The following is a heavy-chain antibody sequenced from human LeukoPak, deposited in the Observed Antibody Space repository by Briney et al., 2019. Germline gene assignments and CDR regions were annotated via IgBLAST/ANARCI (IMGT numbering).Heavy chain of an antibody. CDR1: GFIFSNYA. D-gene: IGHD1-26*01. CDR3: AKSFGGSYYYYGMDV. J-gene: IGHJ6*02. V-gene: IGHV3-23*01. Sequence: GGSLRLSCAASGFIFSNYAMSRVRQAPGKGLEWVSGISGSGGSTYYADSVKGRFTISRDNSKNTLYLQMNSLRAEDTAVYYCAKSFGGSYYYYGMDVWGQGTTVTVSS. CDR2: ISGSGGST.